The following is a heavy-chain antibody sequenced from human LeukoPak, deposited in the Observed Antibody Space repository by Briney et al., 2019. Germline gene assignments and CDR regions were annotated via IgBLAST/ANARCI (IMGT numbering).Heavy chain of an antibody. D-gene: IGHD3-10*01. CDR2: ISGSGGST. V-gene: IGHV3-23*01. CDR1: GFTFSSYA. CDR3: AKANIPPYYYGSGSSPTNDY. J-gene: IGHJ4*02. Sequence: GGSLRLSCAASGFTFSSYAMSWVRQAPGKGLEWVSAISGSGGSTYYADSVKGRFTISRDNSKNTLYLQMNSLRAEDTAVYYCAKANIPPYYYGSGSSPTNDYWGQGTLVTVSS.